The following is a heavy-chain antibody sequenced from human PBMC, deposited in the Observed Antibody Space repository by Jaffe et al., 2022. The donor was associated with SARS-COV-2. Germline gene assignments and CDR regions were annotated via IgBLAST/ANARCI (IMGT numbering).Heavy chain of an antibody. Sequence: EVQLVESGGGLVKPGGSLRLSCAASGFTFSSYSMNWVRQAPGKGLEWVSSISSSSSYIYYADSVKGRFTISRDNAKNSLYLQMNSLRAEDTAVYYCARDSSSSDYNYYYYYGMDVWGQGTTVTVSS. V-gene: IGHV3-21*01. CDR1: GFTFSSYS. J-gene: IGHJ6*02. CDR3: ARDSSSSDYNYYYYYGMDV. D-gene: IGHD6-6*01. CDR2: ISSSSSYI.